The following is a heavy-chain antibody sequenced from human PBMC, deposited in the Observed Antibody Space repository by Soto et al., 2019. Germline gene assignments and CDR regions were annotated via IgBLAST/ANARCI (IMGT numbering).Heavy chain of an antibody. CDR3: ERASRFLEWLSLNWFEP. J-gene: IGHJ5*02. D-gene: IGHD3-3*01. V-gene: IGHV3-48*02. CDR1: GFTFSIYR. CDR2: ISSSRSNT. Sequence: GGALRLSCAASGFTFSIYRMNWVRQAPGKGLEWVSKISSSRSNTYHAESAKGRLTIHRQNAKKSLYLQMNRTRDEHTAVYYCERASRFLEWLSLNWFEPWGQGTLVTVS.